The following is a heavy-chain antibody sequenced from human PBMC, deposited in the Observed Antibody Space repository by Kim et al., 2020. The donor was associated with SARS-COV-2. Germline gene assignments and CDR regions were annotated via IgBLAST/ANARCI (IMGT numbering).Heavy chain of an antibody. J-gene: IGHJ4*02. CDR1: GFTFSSYG. CDR2: ILYDGSNK. D-gene: IGHD2-15*01. Sequence: GGSLRLSCAASGFTFSSYGMHWVRQAPGKGLEWVAVILYDGSNKYYADSVKGRFTISRDNSKNTLYLQMNSLRAEDTAVYYCAKDRSTYCTGGSCYGMDYWGQGTLVTVSS. CDR3: AKDRSTYCTGGSCYGMDY. V-gene: IGHV3-33*06.